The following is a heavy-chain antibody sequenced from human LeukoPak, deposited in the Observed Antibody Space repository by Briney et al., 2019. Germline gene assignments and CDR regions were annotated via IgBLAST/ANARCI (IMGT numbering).Heavy chain of an antibody. Sequence: SQTLSLTCTVSGGSISSSSYYWGWIRQPPGKGLEWIGSIYYSGSTYYNPSLKSRVTISVDTSKNQFSLKLSSVTAADTAVYYCARVYSAGVGSYYFDYWGQGTLVTVSS. CDR2: IYYSGST. CDR1: GGSISSSSYY. CDR3: ARVYSAGVGSYYFDY. V-gene: IGHV4-39*07. D-gene: IGHD1-26*01. J-gene: IGHJ4*02.